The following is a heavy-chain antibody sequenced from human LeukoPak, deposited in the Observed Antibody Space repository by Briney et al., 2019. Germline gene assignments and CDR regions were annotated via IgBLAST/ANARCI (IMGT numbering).Heavy chain of an antibody. V-gene: IGHV1-2*02. CDR1: GYTFTDYY. J-gene: IGHJ4*02. Sequence: ASVKVSCKASGYTFTDYYMHWVRQAPGQGLEWTGWINPNSGGTNYVQKFQGRVTMTRDTSISTVYMELTRLRSDDTAFYYCARDGNFDYWGQGTLVTVSS. CDR2: INPNSGGT. D-gene: IGHD1-14*01. CDR3: ARDGNFDY.